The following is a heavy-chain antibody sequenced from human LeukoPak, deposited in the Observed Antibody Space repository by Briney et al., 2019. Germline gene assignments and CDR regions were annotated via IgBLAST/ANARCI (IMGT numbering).Heavy chain of an antibody. Sequence: ASVKVSCKASGYTFTSYYIHWVRQAPGQGLEWVGIINPSGGGTTYSQKFQGRVTMARDTSTNTVYMELSSLRSEDTAVYYCARGRGYSYGYADYWGQGTLVTVSS. J-gene: IGHJ4*02. D-gene: IGHD5-18*01. CDR3: ARGRGYSYGYADY. CDR1: GYTFTSYY. CDR2: INPSGGGT. V-gene: IGHV1-46*01.